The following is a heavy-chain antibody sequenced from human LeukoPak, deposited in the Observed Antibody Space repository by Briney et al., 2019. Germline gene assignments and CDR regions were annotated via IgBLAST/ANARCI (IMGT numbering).Heavy chain of an antibody. Sequence: SETLSLTCTVSGYSISSGYYWGWIRQPPGKGLEWIGSIYHSGSTYYNPSLKSRVTISVDTSKNQFSLKLSSVTAADTAVYYCAGGLLLREGGYWGQGTLVTVSS. CDR3: AGGLLLREGGY. CDR1: GYSISSGYY. D-gene: IGHD3-22*01. J-gene: IGHJ4*02. V-gene: IGHV4-38-2*02. CDR2: IYHSGST.